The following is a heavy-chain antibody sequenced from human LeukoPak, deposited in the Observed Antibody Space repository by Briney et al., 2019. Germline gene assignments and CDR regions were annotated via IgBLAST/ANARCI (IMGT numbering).Heavy chain of an antibody. V-gene: IGHV4-59*01. CDR3: ARTTNLLGATNNDAFDI. CDR1: GGSISIYH. J-gene: IGHJ3*02. Sequence: SETLSLTCTVSGGSISIYHWTWIRPPPGKGLEWIGYVHFSVNTNDTPSLKSRVTISLDTSKNQFSLHLSSVTAADTAVYYCARTTNLLGATNNDAFDIWGQGTMVTVSS. CDR2: VHFSVNT. D-gene: IGHD1-26*01.